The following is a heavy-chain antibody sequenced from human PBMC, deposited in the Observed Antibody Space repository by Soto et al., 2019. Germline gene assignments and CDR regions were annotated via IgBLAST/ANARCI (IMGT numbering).Heavy chain of an antibody. Sequence: SEALSLTCTVSCGSINSYYWSWIRQAPGKGLEWIGYIYYSGSTNYTPSLKSRVTISVDTSKNQFSLKLSSVTAADTVVYYCARQYGDYVRGAFDIWGQGTMVTVSS. CDR1: CGSINSYY. V-gene: IGHV4-59*01. J-gene: IGHJ3*02. CDR2: IYYSGST. D-gene: IGHD4-17*01. CDR3: ARQYGDYVRGAFDI.